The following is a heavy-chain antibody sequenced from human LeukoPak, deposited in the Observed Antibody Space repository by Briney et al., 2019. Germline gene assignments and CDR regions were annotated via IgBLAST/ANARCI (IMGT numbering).Heavy chain of an antibody. CDR3: VRHGGEYYDILTGYFNPKEFDY. Sequence: SETLSLTCTVSGGTISSSSYYWGLIRQPPGKGLEWIGSIYYSGSTYYNPSLKSRVTISVDTSKNQFSLKLSSVTAADTAVYYCVRHGGEYYDILTGYFNPKEFDYWGQGTLVTVSS. V-gene: IGHV4-39*01. CDR1: GGTISSSSYY. D-gene: IGHD3-9*01. CDR2: IYYSGST. J-gene: IGHJ4*02.